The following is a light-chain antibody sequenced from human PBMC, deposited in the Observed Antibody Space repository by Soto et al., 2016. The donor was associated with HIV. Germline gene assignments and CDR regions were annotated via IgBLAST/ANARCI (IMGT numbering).Light chain of an antibody. J-gene: IGKJ1*01. V-gene: IGKV1-5*03. CDR2: KAS. CDR1: QSISSW. Sequence: DIQMTQSPSTLSASVGDRVTITCRASQSISSWLAWYQQKPGKAPKLLIYKASSLESGVPSRFSGSGSGTEFTLTISSLQPDDFATYYCQQYNSYRTFGQGTEGGKSN. CDR3: QQYNSYRT.